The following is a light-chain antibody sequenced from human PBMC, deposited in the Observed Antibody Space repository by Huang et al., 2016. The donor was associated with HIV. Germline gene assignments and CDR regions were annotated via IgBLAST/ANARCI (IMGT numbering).Light chain of an antibody. J-gene: IGKJ1*01. CDR3: MQGTHWPRT. Sequence: DVVMTQSPLSLPVTLGQPASISCRASQSLVHGDGNTYLNWFQQRPGQSPRRLIYKVSNRDSGVPDRFSGSGSGTDFTLRISRVEADDVGVYYCMQGTHWPRTFGQGTKVEIK. CDR2: KVS. V-gene: IGKV2-30*02. CDR1: QSLVHGDGNTY.